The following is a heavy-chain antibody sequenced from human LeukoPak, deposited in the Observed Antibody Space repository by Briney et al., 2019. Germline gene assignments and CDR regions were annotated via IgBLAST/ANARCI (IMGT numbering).Heavy chain of an antibody. D-gene: IGHD4-17*01. CDR2: IYYSGST. CDR3: ARTARLRWYHFDY. Sequence: IGYIYYSGSTYYNPSLKSRVTISVDTSKNQFSLKLSSVTAADTAVYYCARTARLRWYHFDYWGQGTLVTVSS. J-gene: IGHJ4*02. V-gene: IGHV4-30-4*07.